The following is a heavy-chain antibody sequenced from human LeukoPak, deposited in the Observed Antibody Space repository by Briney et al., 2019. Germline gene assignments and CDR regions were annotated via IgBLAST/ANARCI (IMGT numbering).Heavy chain of an antibody. CDR1: GFTFSTYN. J-gene: IGHJ6*04. Sequence: GGSLRLSCAASGFTFSTYNMNWVRRTPGKGLEWVSYISSSGSTIYYADSVKGRFTISRDNAKNSLYLQMNSLRAEDTAVYYCAELGITMIGGVWGKGTTVTISS. V-gene: IGHV3-48*04. D-gene: IGHD3-10*02. CDR2: ISSSGSTI. CDR3: AELGITMIGGV.